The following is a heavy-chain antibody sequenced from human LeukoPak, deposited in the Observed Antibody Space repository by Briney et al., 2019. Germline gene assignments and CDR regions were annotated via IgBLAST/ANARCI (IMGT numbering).Heavy chain of an antibody. CDR3: AKDRI. CDR2: ISYDGSNK. J-gene: IGHJ3*02. CDR1: GFTFSSYE. Sequence: VGALRLSCAGSGFTFSSYEMHWLRQAPGKGLEWVAVISYDGSNKYYADSVKSRFTISRDNSKNTLYLQMNSLRAEDTAVYYCAKDRIWGQGTMVTVSS. V-gene: IGHV3-30-3*01.